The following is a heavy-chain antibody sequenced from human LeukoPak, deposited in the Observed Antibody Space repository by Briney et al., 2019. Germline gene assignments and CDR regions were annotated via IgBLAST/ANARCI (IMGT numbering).Heavy chain of an antibody. D-gene: IGHD6-6*01. J-gene: IGHJ5*02. CDR1: GFTFSSYS. V-gene: IGHV3-48*01. CDR2: IGGSSSPI. Sequence: GGSLRLSCAASGFTFSSYSMSWVRQAPGKGLEWVSYIGGSSSPIYYAESVKGRFTISRDNAKNSLFLQMSSLRVEDTAVYYCARVDSSSSWWPLWFDPWGQGTLVTVSS. CDR3: ARVDSSSSWWPLWFDP.